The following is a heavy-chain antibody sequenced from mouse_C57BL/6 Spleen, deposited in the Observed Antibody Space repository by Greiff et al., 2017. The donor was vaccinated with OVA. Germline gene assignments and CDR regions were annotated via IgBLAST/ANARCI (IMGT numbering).Heavy chain of an antibody. Sequence: EVKLVESGGGLVKPGGSLKLSCAASGFTFSDYGMHWVRQAPEKGLEWVAYISSGSSTIYYADTVKGRFTISRDNAKNTLYLQMTSLRSEDTAMYYCARGYYYGSSLVYWGQGTTLTVSA. CDR2: ISSGSSTI. V-gene: IGHV5-17*01. J-gene: IGHJ2*01. CDR1: GFTFSDYG. D-gene: IGHD1-1*01. CDR3: ARGYYYGSSLVY.